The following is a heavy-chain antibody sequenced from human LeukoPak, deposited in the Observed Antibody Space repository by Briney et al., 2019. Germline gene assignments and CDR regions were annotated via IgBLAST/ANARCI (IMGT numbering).Heavy chain of an antibody. CDR2: TYYRSKWYN. D-gene: IGHD3-9*01. J-gene: IGHJ6*04. CDR3: ARGYDILTGYYVDYYYYGMDV. CDR1: GDSVSSNSAA. Sequence: SQTLSLTCAISGDSVSSNSAAWNWIRHSPSRDLEWLGRTYYRSKWYNDYAVCVKSRITINPDTSKHQFSLQLNSVTAEDTAVYYCARGYDILTGYYVDYYYYGMDVWGKGTTVTVSS. V-gene: IGHV6-1*01.